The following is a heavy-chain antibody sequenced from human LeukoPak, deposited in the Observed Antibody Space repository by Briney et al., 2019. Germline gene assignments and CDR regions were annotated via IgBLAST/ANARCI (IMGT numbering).Heavy chain of an antibody. Sequence: GGSLRLSCAASGFTFSSYSMNWVRQARGKGLEWVSSIISSGTYMYYADSVKGRFTISRDNAKNSLYLQMNSLRAEDTAVYYCARHYYDSSGYYSCDYWGQGTLVTVSS. D-gene: IGHD3-22*01. V-gene: IGHV3-21*06. CDR2: IISSGTYM. CDR3: ARHYYDSSGYYSCDY. CDR1: GFTFSSYS. J-gene: IGHJ4*02.